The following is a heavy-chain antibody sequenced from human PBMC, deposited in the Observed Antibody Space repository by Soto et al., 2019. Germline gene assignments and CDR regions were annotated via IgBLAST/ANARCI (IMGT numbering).Heavy chain of an antibody. Sequence: SVKVSCKASGFTFTSSAVQWVRQARGQRLEWIGWIVVGSGNTNYAQKFQERVTITRDMSTSTAYMELSSLRSEDTAVYYCAANYYDSSGYLSPGYWGQGTLVTVSS. CDR1: GFTFTSSA. V-gene: IGHV1-58*01. CDR3: AANYYDSSGYLSPGY. J-gene: IGHJ4*02. D-gene: IGHD3-22*01. CDR2: IVVGSGNT.